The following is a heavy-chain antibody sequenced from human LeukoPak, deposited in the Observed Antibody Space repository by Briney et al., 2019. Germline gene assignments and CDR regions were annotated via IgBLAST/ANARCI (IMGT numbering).Heavy chain of an antibody. J-gene: IGHJ5*02. CDR3: ARGGYGGNSAWFDP. D-gene: IGHD4-23*01. CDR1: GYTFTSYD. Sequence: ASVTVSFKASGYTFTSYDINWVRQATGQGLEWMGWMNPNSGNTGYAQKFQGRVTMTRNTSISTAYMELSSLRSEDTAVYYCARGGYGGNSAWFDPWGQGTLVTVSS. CDR2: MNPNSGNT. V-gene: IGHV1-8*01.